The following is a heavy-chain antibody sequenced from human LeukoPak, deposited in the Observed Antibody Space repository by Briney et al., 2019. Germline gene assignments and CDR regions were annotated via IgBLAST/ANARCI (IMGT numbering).Heavy chain of an antibody. J-gene: IGHJ4*02. V-gene: IGHV3-23*01. CDR3: AKDHFANTGYYHDY. D-gene: IGHD3-9*01. Sequence: GGSLRLSCAASGFTFISYAISWVRPPPGNGLEWVSVISGDGDTTYFPDSVNGRLDISRDNSKDTLYLQMNNLSAEDTAVYFCAKDHFANTGYYHDYWGQGTLVTVSS. CDR1: GFTFISYA. CDR2: ISGDGDTT.